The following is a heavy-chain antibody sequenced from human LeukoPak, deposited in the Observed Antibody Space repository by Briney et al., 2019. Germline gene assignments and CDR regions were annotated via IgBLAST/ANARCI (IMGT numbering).Heavy chain of an antibody. J-gene: IGHJ6*02. Sequence: APVKVSCKASGYTFTSYDINWVRQATGQGLEWMGWMNPNSGNTGYAQKFQGRVTMTRNTSISTAYMELSSLRSEDTAVYYCAREGEEFIGRYYYGMDVWGQGTTVTVSS. D-gene: IGHD3-16*02. CDR1: GYTFTSYD. CDR2: MNPNSGNT. CDR3: AREGEEFIGRYYYGMDV. V-gene: IGHV1-8*01.